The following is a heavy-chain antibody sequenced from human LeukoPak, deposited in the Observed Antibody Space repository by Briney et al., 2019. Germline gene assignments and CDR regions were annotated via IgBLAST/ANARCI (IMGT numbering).Heavy chain of an antibody. J-gene: IGHJ3*02. V-gene: IGHV3-23*02. CDR2: IDGSGVTS. Sequence: PGGSLRLSCAAPGYTYSSYTMLWVRQAPGKGLEWVSAIDGSGVTSFYGDSVKARFTISRDNSKNTLYLQMNSLRAEDTALYYCAKRVAEQSTSSYIDIWGLGTMVTVSS. CDR3: AKRVAEQSTSSYIDI. CDR1: GYTYSSYT. D-gene: IGHD6-6*01.